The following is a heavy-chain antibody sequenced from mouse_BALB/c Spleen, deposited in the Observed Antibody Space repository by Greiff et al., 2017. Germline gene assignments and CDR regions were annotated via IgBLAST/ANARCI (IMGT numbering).Heavy chain of an antibody. CDR2: ISDGGST. J-gene: IGHJ2*01. D-gene: IGHD2-14*01. V-gene: IGHV5-4*02. CDR1: GFTFSDYY. Sequence: EVKLMESGGGLVKPGGSLKLSCAASGFTFSDYYMYWVRQTPEKRLEWVATISDGGSTYYPDTVKGRFTISRDNTKNTLYLQMSSLKSEDTALYYCARPYRYDGYYFDYWGQGTTLTVSS. CDR3: ARPYRYDGYYFDY.